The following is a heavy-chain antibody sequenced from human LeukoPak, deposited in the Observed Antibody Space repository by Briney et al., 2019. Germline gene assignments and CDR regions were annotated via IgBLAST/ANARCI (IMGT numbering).Heavy chain of an antibody. CDR2: IYYSGST. J-gene: IGHJ4*02. V-gene: IGHV4-59*08. D-gene: IGHD4-17*01. Sequence: PSETLSLTCTVSGGSISSYYWSWIRQPPGKGLEWIGNIYYSGSTNYNPSLRSRVTISVDTSKNQFSLKLSSVTAAGTAVYYCARGGNYGDYDGYFDYWGQGTLVTVSS. CDR3: ARGGNYGDYDGYFDY. CDR1: GGSISSYY.